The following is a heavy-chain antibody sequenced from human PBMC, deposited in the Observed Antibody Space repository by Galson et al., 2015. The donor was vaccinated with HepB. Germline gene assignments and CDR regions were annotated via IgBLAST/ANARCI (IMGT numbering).Heavy chain of an antibody. J-gene: IGHJ1*01. CDR2: ISSSSSYI. V-gene: IGHV3-21*01. CDR1: GFTFSSYS. D-gene: IGHD4-17*01. CDR3: ARPYGDYRDPVDECFQH. Sequence: SLRLSCAASGFTFSSYSMNWVRQAPGKGLEWVSSISSSSSYIYYADSVKGRFTISRDNAKNSLYLQMNSLRAEDTAVYYCARPYGDYRDPVDECFQHWGQGTLVTVSS.